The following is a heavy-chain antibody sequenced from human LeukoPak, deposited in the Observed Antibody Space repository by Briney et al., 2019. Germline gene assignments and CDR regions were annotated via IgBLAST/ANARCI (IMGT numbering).Heavy chain of an antibody. D-gene: IGHD5-24*01. V-gene: IGHV1-2*06. CDR1: GYTFTGYY. CDR3: ARQEIYYYYYGMDV. CDR2: INPNSGGT. Sequence: GASVKVSCKASGYTFTGYYMHWVRQAPGQGLEWMGRINPNSGGTNYAQKFQGRVTMTRDTSISTAYMELSRLRSDDTAVYYCARQEIYYYYYGMDVWGQGTTVTVSS. J-gene: IGHJ6*02.